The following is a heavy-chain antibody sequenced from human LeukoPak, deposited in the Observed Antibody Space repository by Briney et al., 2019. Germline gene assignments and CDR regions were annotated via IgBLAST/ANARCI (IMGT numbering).Heavy chain of an antibody. Sequence: GGSLRLSCAASGFTFSSYTMNWVRQAPGKGLEWVSSISTGSSYIYYANSVKGRFTISRDNAKNSLYLQMNSLRAEDTAVYYCARGSGWFYFDYWGQGTLVTVSS. CDR2: ISTGSSYI. CDR3: ARGSGWFYFDY. V-gene: IGHV3-21*01. D-gene: IGHD6-19*01. J-gene: IGHJ4*02. CDR1: GFTFSSYT.